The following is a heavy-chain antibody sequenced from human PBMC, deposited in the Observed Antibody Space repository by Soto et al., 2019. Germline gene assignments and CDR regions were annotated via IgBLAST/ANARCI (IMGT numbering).Heavy chain of an antibody. CDR2: ISAYNGNT. J-gene: IGHJ6*02. CDR3: ARDQVGYYYYGMDV. Sequence: GASVKVSCKASGFTFTSSAVQWVRQARGQGLEWMGWISAYNGNTNYAQKLQGRVTMTTDTSTSTAYMELRSLRSDDTAVYYCARDQVGYYYYGMDVWGQGTTVTVSS. CDR1: GFTFTSSA. V-gene: IGHV1-18*01.